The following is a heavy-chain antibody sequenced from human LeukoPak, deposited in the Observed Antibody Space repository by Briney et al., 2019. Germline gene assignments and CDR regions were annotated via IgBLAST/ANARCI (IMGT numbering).Heavy chain of an antibody. D-gene: IGHD3-22*01. CDR2: ISWNSGSI. V-gene: IGHV3-9*01. Sequence: GGSLRLSCAASGFTFDDYAMHRVRQAPGKGLEWVSGISWNSGSIGYADSVKGRFTISRDNAKNSLYLQMNSLRAEDTALYYCASDILLQRDYDSSGYYDYWGQGTLVTVSS. J-gene: IGHJ4*02. CDR1: GFTFDDYA. CDR3: ASDILLQRDYDSSGYYDY.